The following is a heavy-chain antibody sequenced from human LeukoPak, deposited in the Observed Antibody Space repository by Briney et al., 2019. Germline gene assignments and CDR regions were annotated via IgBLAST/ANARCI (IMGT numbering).Heavy chain of an antibody. J-gene: IGHJ4*02. Sequence: PGGSLRLSCAASGFTFSSYGMHWVRQAPGKGLEWVAVIWYDGSNKYYADSVKGRFTISRDNSKNTLYLQMNSLRAEDTAVYYCARSKDDYDFLFDYWGQGTLVTVSS. V-gene: IGHV3-33*01. D-gene: IGHD4-17*01. CDR2: IWYDGSNK. CDR3: ARSKDDYDFLFDY. CDR1: GFTFSSYG.